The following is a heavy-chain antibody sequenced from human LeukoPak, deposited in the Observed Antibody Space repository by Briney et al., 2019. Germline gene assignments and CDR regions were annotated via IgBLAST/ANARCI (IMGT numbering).Heavy chain of an antibody. V-gene: IGHV1-2*06. CDR3: ARDRSSVSDY. CDR2: INPNSGGT. J-gene: IGHJ4*02. Sequence: ASVKVSFKASGYTFTGYYMHWVRQAPGQGLEWMGRINPNSGGTNYAQKFQGRVTMTGDTSISTAYMELSRLRSDDTAVYYCARDRSSVSDYWGQGTLVTVSS. CDR1: GYTFTGYY. D-gene: IGHD6-13*01.